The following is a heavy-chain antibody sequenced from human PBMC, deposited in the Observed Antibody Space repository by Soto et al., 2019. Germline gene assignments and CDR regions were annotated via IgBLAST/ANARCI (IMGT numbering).Heavy chain of an antibody. V-gene: IGHV3-23*01. Sequence: GSVILFFGAFGLDFNKYAMTWVRQARGKGLQWVSSITSNGDSTYYADSVKGRFTTSRDNSKNTLYLQMNSLRADDTAVFYCAKDSTSYATSPFYFDSWGQGTLVTVYS. J-gene: IGHJ4*02. CDR3: AKDSTSYATSPFYFDS. CDR2: ITSNGDST. D-gene: IGHD2-2*01. CDR1: GLDFNKYA.